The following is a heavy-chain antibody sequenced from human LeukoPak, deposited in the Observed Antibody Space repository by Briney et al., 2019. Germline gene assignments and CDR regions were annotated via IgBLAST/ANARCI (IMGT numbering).Heavy chain of an antibody. J-gene: IGHJ4*02. D-gene: IGHD3-16*01. CDR2: TYYRSKWII. V-gene: IGHV6-1*01. Sequence: QTLSLTCGISGDSVSSNSAAWNWIRQSPSRGLEWLGRTYYRSKWIIEYAVSVKGRIIINSDTAKNQVSLQLDAVTPEDTAVYFCARGQNYAFDYWGQGTLVTVSS. CDR3: ARGQNYAFDY. CDR1: GDSVSSNSAA.